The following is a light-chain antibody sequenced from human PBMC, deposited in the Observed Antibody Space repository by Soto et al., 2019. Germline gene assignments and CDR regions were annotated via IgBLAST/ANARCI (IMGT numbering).Light chain of an antibody. CDR1: QSVTGSY. Sequence: PGERATLSFRASQSVTGSYLAWYQQKPGQAPSLLIYGASNRATGIPDRFSGSGSGTDFTLTISRLEPEDFAVYYCQQYGSSGTFGQGTKVDIK. V-gene: IGKV3-20*01. J-gene: IGKJ1*01. CDR2: GAS. CDR3: QQYGSSGT.